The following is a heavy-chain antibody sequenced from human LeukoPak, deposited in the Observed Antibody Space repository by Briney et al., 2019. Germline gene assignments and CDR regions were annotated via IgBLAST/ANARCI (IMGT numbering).Heavy chain of an antibody. CDR2: IKSKTNGATI. Sequence: GGSLRLSCAVSGFVFSNAWMSWVRQAPGKGLEWVGRIKSKTNGATIDYATPLKGRFIISRDDSKNTLYLQMNSLNTEDTAVYYCNTDSLVQNYWGQGTLVTVSS. J-gene: IGHJ4*02. V-gene: IGHV3-15*01. D-gene: IGHD2-8*02. CDR1: GFVFSNAW. CDR3: NTDSLVQNY.